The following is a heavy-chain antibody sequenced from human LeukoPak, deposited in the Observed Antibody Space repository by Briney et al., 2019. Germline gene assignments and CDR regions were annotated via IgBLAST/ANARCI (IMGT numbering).Heavy chain of an antibody. V-gene: IGHV1-24*01. CDR3: ATEPRRLRWRHY. CDR2: FDPEDGET. CDR1: GYTLTELS. D-gene: IGHD4-23*01. Sequence: ASVKVSCKVSGYTLTELSMHWVRQAPGKGLEWMGGFDPEDGETIYAQKFQGRVTMTEDTSTDTAYMELSSLRSEDTAVYYCATEPRRLRWRHYWGQGTLVTVSS. J-gene: IGHJ4*02.